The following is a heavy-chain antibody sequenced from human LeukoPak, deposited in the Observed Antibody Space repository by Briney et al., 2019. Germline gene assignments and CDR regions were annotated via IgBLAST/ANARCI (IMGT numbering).Heavy chain of an antibody. Sequence: SETLSPTCTVSGGSISNYFWSWIRQPPGKGLEWIGYIYDSGSTDYSPSLKSRVTMSVDTSKNQFSLKLSSVTAADTAVYYCARHAPMTTYDYWGQGTLVTVSS. J-gene: IGHJ4*02. CDR2: IYDSGST. CDR3: ARHAPMTTYDY. CDR1: GGSISNYF. D-gene: IGHD4-17*01. V-gene: IGHV4-59*08.